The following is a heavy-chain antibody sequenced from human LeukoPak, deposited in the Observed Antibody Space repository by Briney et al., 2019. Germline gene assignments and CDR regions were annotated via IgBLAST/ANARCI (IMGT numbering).Heavy chain of an antibody. Sequence: SETLSLTCTVSGGSISSYYWSWIRQSPGKGLEWIGFIFYSGSTNYNPSLKSRVTISVDTSKNQFSLKLSSVTAADTALYYCARSYSVSYSMGYWGQGTLVTVSS. CDR3: ARSYSVSYSMGY. V-gene: IGHV4-59*08. CDR2: IFYSGST. J-gene: IGHJ4*02. D-gene: IGHD1-26*01. CDR1: GGSISSYY.